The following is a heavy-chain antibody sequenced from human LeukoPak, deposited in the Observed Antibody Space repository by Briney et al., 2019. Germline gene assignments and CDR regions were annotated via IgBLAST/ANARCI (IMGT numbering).Heavy chain of an antibody. CDR1: GGTFSGYY. D-gene: IGHD3-16*02. CDR2: INQNGNT. Sequence: SETLSLTCAVYGGTFSGYYWTWVRQSPGKGLEFIGEINQNGNTNYNPSLKNRVTISGDTSKNQFSLKLSSVTAADTAVYYCARRSRYYDYVWGSYRYTAFDYWGQGTLVTVSS. J-gene: IGHJ4*02. V-gene: IGHV4-34*01. CDR3: ARRSRYYDYVWGSYRYTAFDY.